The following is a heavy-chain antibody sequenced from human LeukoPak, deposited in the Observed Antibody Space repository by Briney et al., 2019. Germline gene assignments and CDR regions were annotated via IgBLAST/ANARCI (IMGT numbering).Heavy chain of an antibody. CDR2: ISYDGSDK. D-gene: IGHD2-21*02. Sequence: GGSLRLSCAASGFTFSLYTMHWVRQAPGKGLEWVAVISYDGSDKYYADSVKGRLTISRDNSKNTLFLQMNSLRAEDTAVYFCARDVGGGDTFDYWGQGTLVTVSS. CDR1: GFTFSLYT. V-gene: IGHV3-30*04. J-gene: IGHJ4*02. CDR3: ARDVGGGDTFDY.